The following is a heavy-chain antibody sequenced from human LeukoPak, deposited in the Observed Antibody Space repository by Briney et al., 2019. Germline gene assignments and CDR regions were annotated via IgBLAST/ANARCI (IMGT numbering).Heavy chain of an antibody. D-gene: IGHD3-10*02. CDR3: AELGITMIGGV. Sequence: GGSLRLSCAASGFTFSSYSMNWVRQAPGKGLEWVSSISTSSSYIYYADSVKGRFTIFRGNAKNSLYLQMNSLRAEDTAVYYCAELGITMIGGVWGKGTTVTISS. CDR1: GFTFSSYS. J-gene: IGHJ6*04. V-gene: IGHV3-21*01. CDR2: ISTSSSYI.